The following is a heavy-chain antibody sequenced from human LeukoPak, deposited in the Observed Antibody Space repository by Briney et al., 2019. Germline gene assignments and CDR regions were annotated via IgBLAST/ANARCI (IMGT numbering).Heavy chain of an antibody. CDR1: GYTFPRYG. CDR2: RKAYNGNT. J-gene: IGHJ4*02. V-gene: IGHV1-18*01. Sequence: ASVKLSCTVSGYTFPRYGISWVRQAPGQGLEWMGWRKAYNGNTKYAQKFQGRVTMTTDTSTSTAYIELRSLGSDDTSVYYCASVVGATILDYWGQGTLVTVSS. D-gene: IGHD1-26*01. CDR3: ASVVGATILDY.